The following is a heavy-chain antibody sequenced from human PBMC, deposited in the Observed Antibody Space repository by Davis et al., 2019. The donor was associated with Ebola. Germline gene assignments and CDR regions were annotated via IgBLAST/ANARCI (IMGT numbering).Heavy chain of an antibody. CDR3: STSSPDY. J-gene: IGHJ4*02. Sequence: GESLKISCAASGFTFSGSAMHWVRQASGKGREWVGRIRSKANSYATAYAASVKGRFTISRDDSKNTAHLQMNSLKTEDTAVYYCSTSSPDYWGQGTLVTVSS. CDR2: IRSKANSYAT. D-gene: IGHD2-2*01. CDR1: GFTFSGSA. V-gene: IGHV3-73*01.